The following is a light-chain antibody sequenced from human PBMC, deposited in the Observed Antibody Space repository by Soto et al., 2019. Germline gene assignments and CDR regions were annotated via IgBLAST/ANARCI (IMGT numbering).Light chain of an antibody. CDR1: SSDIGSKY. V-gene: IGLV1-51*01. CDR2: FNN. Sequence: QSVLTQPPSVSAAPGQRVTISCSGSSSDIGSKYVSWYQQVPGTAPRLLIYFNNNRPSGIPDRFSGSKSGTSATLAITGLPTGDEADYYCGAWNSALGVEVFGTGTKLTV. J-gene: IGLJ1*01. CDR3: GAWNSALGVEV.